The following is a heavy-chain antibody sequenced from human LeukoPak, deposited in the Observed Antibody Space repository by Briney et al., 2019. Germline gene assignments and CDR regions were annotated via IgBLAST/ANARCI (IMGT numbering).Heavy chain of an antibody. CDR3: ASSLSRYYYDSSGYAFDY. J-gene: IGHJ4*02. CDR2: IYHSGST. Sequence: SQTLSLTCAVSGGSISSGGYSWNWIRQPPGKGLEWIGYIYHSGSTYYNPSLKSRVTISVDRSKNQFSLKLSSVTAADTAVYYCASSLSRYYYDSSGYAFDYWGRGTLVTVSS. D-gene: IGHD3-22*01. CDR1: GGSISSGGYS. V-gene: IGHV4-30-2*01.